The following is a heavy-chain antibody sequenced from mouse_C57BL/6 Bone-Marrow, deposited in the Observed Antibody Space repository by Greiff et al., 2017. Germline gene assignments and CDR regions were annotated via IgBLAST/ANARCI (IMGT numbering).Heavy chain of an antibody. CDR1: GYTFTDYY. CDR2: INPNNGGT. D-gene: IGHD4-1*01. V-gene: IGHV1-26*01. Sequence: EVKLQQSGPELVKPGASVKISCKASGYTFTDYYMNWVKQSHGKSLEWIGDINPNNGGTSYNQKFKGKATLTVDKSSSTAYMELRSLTSEDSAVYYCARTGWDWYFDYWGQGTTLTVSS. J-gene: IGHJ2*01. CDR3: ARTGWDWYFDY.